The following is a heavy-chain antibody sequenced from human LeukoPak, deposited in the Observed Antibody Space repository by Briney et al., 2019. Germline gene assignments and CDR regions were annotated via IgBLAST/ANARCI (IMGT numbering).Heavy chain of an antibody. CDR3: ARDLRYYDFWSGYTFDY. CDR2: IKQDGSEK. Sequence: GGSLRLSCAASGFTFSSYWMSWVRQAPGKGLEWVANIKQDGSEKYYVDSVKGRFTISRDNAKNSLYLQMNSLRAEDMAVYYCARDLRYYDFWSGYTFDYWGQGTLVTVSS. V-gene: IGHV3-7*01. CDR1: GFTFSSYW. D-gene: IGHD3-3*01. J-gene: IGHJ4*02.